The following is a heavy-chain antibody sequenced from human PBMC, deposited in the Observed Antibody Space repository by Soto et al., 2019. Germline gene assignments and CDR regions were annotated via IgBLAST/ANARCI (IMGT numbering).Heavy chain of an antibody. CDR3: AKGRFSSSSYYFDH. CDR2: LSGSGHYT. D-gene: IGHD6-6*01. Sequence: EVQLLESGGGLVQPGGSLRLSCAASGFTLTTFAMTWVRQAPGKGLVWVSTLSGSGHYTYYADSVKGRFTISRDTSRNTLYLEMNTFRAEDTAVYYCAKGRFSSSSYYFDHWGQGTLVTVSS. J-gene: IGHJ4*02. CDR1: GFTLTTFA. V-gene: IGHV3-23*01.